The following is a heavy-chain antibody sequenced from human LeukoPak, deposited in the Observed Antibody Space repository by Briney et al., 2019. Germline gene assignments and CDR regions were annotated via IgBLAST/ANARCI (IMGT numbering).Heavy chain of an antibody. V-gene: IGHV1-69*05. J-gene: IGHJ4*02. CDR3: ARGPYSSSHWDDY. CDR1: GGTFSSYA. D-gene: IGHD6-13*01. Sequence: APVKVSCKASGGTFSSYAISWVRQAPGQGLEWMGRIIPIFGTANYAQKFQGRVTITTDESTSTAYMELSSLRSEDTAVYYCARGPYSSSHWDDYWGQGTLVTVSS. CDR2: IIPIFGTA.